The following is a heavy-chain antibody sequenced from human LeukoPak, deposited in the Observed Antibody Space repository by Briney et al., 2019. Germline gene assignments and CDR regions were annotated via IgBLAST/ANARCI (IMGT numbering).Heavy chain of an antibody. Sequence: GGSLRLSCAASGFTFSSYAMHWVRQAPGKGLEWVAVISYDGSNKYYADSVKSRFTISRDNSKNTLYLQMNALRAEDTAVYYCTKTGGPWDWGQGTLVTVSS. V-gene: IGHV3-30*04. CDR3: TKTGGPWD. J-gene: IGHJ4*02. CDR2: ISYDGSNK. CDR1: GFTFSSYA. D-gene: IGHD7-27*01.